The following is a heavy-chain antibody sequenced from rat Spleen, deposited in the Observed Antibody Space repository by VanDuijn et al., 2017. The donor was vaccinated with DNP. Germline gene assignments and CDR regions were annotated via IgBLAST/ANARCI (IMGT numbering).Heavy chain of an antibody. CDR1: GFSLTDYN. V-gene: IGHV2S12*01. J-gene: IGHJ4*01. D-gene: IGHD1-12*02. Sequence: VQLQESGPGMVQPSQTLSLTCTVSGFSLTDYNIVWVRQPPGKALEWIAAIASGGNTFYNSALKSRLSISRDTSKNQVFLKMNSLQIDDTGTYYCTRDQDYYSDGGYYPTMDAWGQGTSVTVSS. CDR2: IASGGNT. CDR3: TRDQDYYSDGGYYPTMDA.